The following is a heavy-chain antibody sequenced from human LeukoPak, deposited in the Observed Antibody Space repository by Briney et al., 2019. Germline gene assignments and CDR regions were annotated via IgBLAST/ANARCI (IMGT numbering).Heavy chain of an antibody. CDR2: IYYSGST. CDR3: AGTDSGYSYGAYYFDY. V-gene: IGHV4-59*01. Sequence: PSETLSLTCTVSGGSISSYYWSWIRQPPGKGLEWIGYIYYSGSTNYNPSLKSRVTISVDTSKNQFSLKLSPVAAADTAVYYCAGTDSGYSYGAYYFDYWGQGTLVTVSS. D-gene: IGHD5-18*01. CDR1: GGSISSYY. J-gene: IGHJ4*02.